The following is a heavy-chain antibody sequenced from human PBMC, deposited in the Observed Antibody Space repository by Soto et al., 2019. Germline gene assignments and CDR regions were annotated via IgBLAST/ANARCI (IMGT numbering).Heavy chain of an antibody. Sequence: AAVKVSCKASGYTFSGYYIHWLRQAPGQGLEWMGWINPNSGGTNYAQKFQGRVTVTRDTPTSTAYMELSRLTSDDTAVYYSARSLTEGYCTITGCYTRPLYGMDVWGQGTTVTVSS. CDR1: GYTFSGYY. J-gene: IGHJ6*02. V-gene: IGHV1-2*02. CDR2: INPNSGGT. D-gene: IGHD2-2*02. CDR3: ARSLTEGYCTITGCYTRPLYGMDV.